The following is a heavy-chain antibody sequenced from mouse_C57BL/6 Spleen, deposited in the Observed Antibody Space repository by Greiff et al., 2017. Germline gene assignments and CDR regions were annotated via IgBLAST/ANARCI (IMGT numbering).Heavy chain of an antibody. J-gene: IGHJ2*01. Sequence: EVKLMESGGDLVKPGGSLKLSCAASGFTFSSYGLSWVRQTPDKRLEWVATVSSGGSYTYYPDSVKGRFTISRYNAKNTLYLPMSRLKSEDTAMYYCARHGDGYYVDCFGYWGQGTTLTVSS. CDR2: VSSGGSYT. V-gene: IGHV5-6*01. CDR1: GFTFSSYG. D-gene: IGHD2-3*01. CDR3: ARHGDGYYVDCFGY.